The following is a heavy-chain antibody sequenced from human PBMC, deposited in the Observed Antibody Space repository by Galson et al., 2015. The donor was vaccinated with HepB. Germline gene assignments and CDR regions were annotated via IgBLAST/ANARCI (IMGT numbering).Heavy chain of an antibody. CDR2: ISGYNGNT. Sequence: SVKVSCKASGYTFSSYGLSWVRQAPGRGLQWMGWISGYNGNTKSAQKFQGRVSMTIDTSTTTAHMELGSLRPDDTAVYYCARDHGKNQLPDLFDHWGQGTLVTVSS. V-gene: IGHV1-18*04. CDR3: ARDHGKNQLPDLFDH. CDR1: GYTFSSYG. D-gene: IGHD1-26*01. J-gene: IGHJ4*02.